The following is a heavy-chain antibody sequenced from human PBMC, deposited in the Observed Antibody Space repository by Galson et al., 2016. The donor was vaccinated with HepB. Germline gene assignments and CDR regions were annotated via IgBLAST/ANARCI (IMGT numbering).Heavy chain of an antibody. CDR3: ARFHYDGSIFHPFDC. D-gene: IGHD3-22*01. Sequence: SLRLSCATSGFTFTDHFVDWVRQAPGKGLEWVGRGRNKGSRYSSEYAASVKGRFTMSRDDSQTSLYLQMNSLTTADTAVYYCARFHYDGSIFHPFDCWGLGTLVTVSS. CDR2: GRNKGSRYSS. CDR1: GFTFTDHF. J-gene: IGHJ4*02. V-gene: IGHV3-72*01.